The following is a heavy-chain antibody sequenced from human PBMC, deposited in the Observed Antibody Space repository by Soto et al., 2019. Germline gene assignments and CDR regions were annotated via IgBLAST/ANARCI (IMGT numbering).Heavy chain of an antibody. V-gene: IGHV3-21*06. J-gene: IGHJ6*02. CDR2: ISTGGTYL. CDR1: GFSFRTHT. Sequence: GGSLRLSCVASGFSFRTHTLVCVRHAPFKGLEWVSYISTGGTYLEYAHSVKGRFTISRDDAADSVFLQMNSLKGDDTAVYYCVKGGEDITSPYGMDVWGQGTTVTVSS. CDR3: VKGGEDITSPYGMDV. D-gene: IGHD2-2*01.